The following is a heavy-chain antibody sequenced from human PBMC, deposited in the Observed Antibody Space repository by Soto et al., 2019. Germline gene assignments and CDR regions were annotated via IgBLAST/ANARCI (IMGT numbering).Heavy chain of an antibody. D-gene: IGHD6-19*01. CDR1: GFTVSSNY. CDR2: IYSGGST. CDR3: GKWWQWLYHDAFDI. V-gene: IGHV3-66*01. J-gene: IGHJ3*02. Sequence: PGGSLRLSCAASGFTVSSNYMSWVRQAPGKGLEWVSVIYSGGSTYYADSVKGRFTISRDNSKNTLYLQMNSLRAEDMAVYYCGKWWQWLYHDAFDIWGQGTMVTVS.